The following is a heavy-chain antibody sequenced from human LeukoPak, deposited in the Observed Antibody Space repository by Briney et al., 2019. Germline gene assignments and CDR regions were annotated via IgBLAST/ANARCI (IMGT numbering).Heavy chain of an antibody. Sequence: GGSLRLPCAASGFTFSSYGMHWVRQAPGKGLEWVSSISSSSSYIYYADSVKGRFTISRDNAKNSLYLQMNSLRAEDTAVYYCARVAGYDSIRDAFDIWGQGTMVTVSS. CDR2: ISSSSSYI. CDR3: ARVAGYDSIRDAFDI. D-gene: IGHD5-12*01. V-gene: IGHV3-21*01. J-gene: IGHJ3*02. CDR1: GFTFSSYG.